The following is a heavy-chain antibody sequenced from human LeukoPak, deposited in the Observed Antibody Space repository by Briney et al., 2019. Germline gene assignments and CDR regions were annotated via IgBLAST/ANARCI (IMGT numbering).Heavy chain of an antibody. CDR2: INWNGCST. D-gene: IGHD4-17*01. CDR1: GFTFDDYG. V-gene: IGHV3-20*04. CDR3: ARIDYGDYAGLDC. Sequence: GGSLRLSCAASGFTFDDYGMSWVRQAPGKGLEWVSGINWNGCSTGYADAVKGRFTISRDNAKNSLYLQMNSLRAEDTALYYCARIDYGDYAGLDCWGQGTLVTVSS. J-gene: IGHJ4*02.